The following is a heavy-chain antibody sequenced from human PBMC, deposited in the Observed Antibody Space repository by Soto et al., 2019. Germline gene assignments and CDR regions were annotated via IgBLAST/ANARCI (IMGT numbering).Heavy chain of an antibody. CDR3: AKVGPYDSGSYMFRYNWFDP. V-gene: IGHV1-46*01. J-gene: IGHJ5*02. Sequence: GASVKVACKASGDTFTSYYMHWVRQAPGQGLEWMGIINPSGGSTSYAQKFQGRVTMTRDTSKNTVDLQMNSLRAEDTAVYYCAKVGPYDSGSYMFRYNWFDPWGQGTLVTVSS. CDR2: INPSGGST. D-gene: IGHD3-10*01. CDR1: GDTFTSYY.